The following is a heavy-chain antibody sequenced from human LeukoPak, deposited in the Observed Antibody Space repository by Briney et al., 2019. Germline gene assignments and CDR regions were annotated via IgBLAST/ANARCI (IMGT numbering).Heavy chain of an antibody. J-gene: IGHJ4*02. CDR3: ARDPYIAARPGAQERAARDY. D-gene: IGHD6-6*01. V-gene: IGHV3-7*01. Sequence: GGSLRLSCAASGFTFTKYWMTWVRQAPGKGLEWVANIKQDGSEKFYVDSVKGRFTISRDNAKNSLDLQINSLGAEDTAVYYCARDPYIAARPGAQERAARDYWGQGTLVTVSS. CDR1: GFTFTKYW. CDR2: IKQDGSEK.